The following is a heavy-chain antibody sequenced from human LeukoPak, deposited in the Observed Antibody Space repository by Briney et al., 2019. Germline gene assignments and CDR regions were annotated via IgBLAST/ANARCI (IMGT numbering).Heavy chain of an antibody. Sequence: GGSLRLSCAASGFTFSSYGMHWVRQAPGKGLEWVAVISYDGSNKYYADSVKGRFTISRDNSKNTLYLQMNSLRAEDTAVYYCAKDVNYLGQSYYFDYWGQGTLVTVSS. CDR2: ISYDGSNK. D-gene: IGHD5-24*01. CDR3: AKDVNYLGQSYYFDY. V-gene: IGHV3-30*18. CDR1: GFTFSSYG. J-gene: IGHJ4*02.